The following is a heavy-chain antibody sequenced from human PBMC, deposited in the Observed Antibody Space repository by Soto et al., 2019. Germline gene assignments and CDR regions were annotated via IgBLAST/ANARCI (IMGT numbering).Heavy chain of an antibody. J-gene: IGHJ2*01. CDR2: ISSSSSYT. D-gene: IGHD3-22*01. V-gene: IGHV3-11*06. CDR3: ARRGRYYDSSGYPWYFDL. Sequence: QVQLVESGGGLVKPGGSLRLSCAASGFTFSDYYMSWIRQAPGKGLEWVSYISSSSSYTNYADSVKGRFTISRDNAKNSLYLQMNSLRAEDTAVYYCARRGRYYDSSGYPWYFDLWGRGTLVTVSS. CDR1: GFTFSDYY.